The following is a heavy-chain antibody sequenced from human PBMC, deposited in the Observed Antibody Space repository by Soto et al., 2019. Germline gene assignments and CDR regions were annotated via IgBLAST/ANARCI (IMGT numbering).Heavy chain of an antibody. V-gene: IGHV4-61*01. D-gene: IGHD6-13*01. CDR1: GGSVSSGSYY. CDR3: ARLYSSSFSWFDP. CDR2: IYYSGST. Sequence: QVQLQESGPGLVKPSETLSLTCTVSGGSVSSGSYYWSWIRQHPGKGLEWIGYIYYSGSTNYNPSLKSRVTISVDTSQNQFSLKLSSVTAADTAVYYCARLYSSSFSWFDPWGQGTLVTVSS. J-gene: IGHJ5*02.